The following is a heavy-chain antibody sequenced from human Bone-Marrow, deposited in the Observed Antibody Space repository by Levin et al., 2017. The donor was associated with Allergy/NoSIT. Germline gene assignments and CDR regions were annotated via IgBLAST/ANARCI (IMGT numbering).Heavy chain of an antibody. CDR2: VYYTGST. CDR3: ARAPYYGPARPYQSDY. D-gene: IGHD3-10*01. V-gene: IGHV4-39*01. J-gene: IGHJ4*02. Sequence: PSETLSLTCSVSGGSISSSTYSWGWIRQPPGKGLEWIGNVYYTGSTHYNPSLKSRVTISADTSKNQFSLQLSSVTAADTAVYYCARAPYYGPARPYQSDYWGQGTLVTVSS. CDR1: GGSISSSTYS.